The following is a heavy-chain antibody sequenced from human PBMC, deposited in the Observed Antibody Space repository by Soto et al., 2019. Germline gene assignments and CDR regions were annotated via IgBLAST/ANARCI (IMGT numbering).Heavy chain of an antibody. Sequence: EVQLVESGGGLIQPGGSLRLSCAASGFTVSSNYMTWVRQAPGKGLEWISVIYNDATTYYADSVKGRFTFSRDNFKNTLYLQMNSLRDEDTAVYYGAREVSGYSYGFGACDIWGQGTMVTVSS. CDR1: GFTVSSNY. CDR2: IYNDATT. J-gene: IGHJ3*02. CDR3: AREVSGYSYGFGACDI. D-gene: IGHD5-18*01. V-gene: IGHV3-53*01.